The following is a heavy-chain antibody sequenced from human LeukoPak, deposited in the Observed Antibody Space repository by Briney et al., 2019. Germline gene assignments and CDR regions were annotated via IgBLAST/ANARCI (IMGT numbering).Heavy chain of an antibody. V-gene: IGHV1-2*02. CDR2: INPNSGGT. Sequence: ASVKVSCKASGYTFTGYYMHWVRQAPGQGLEWMGWINPNSGGTNYAQKFQGRVTMTRDTSISTAYMELSRLRSDDTAVYYCAREDSVTIFGVVTPLFDYWGQGTLVTVSS. CDR1: GYTFTGYY. J-gene: IGHJ4*02. D-gene: IGHD3-3*01. CDR3: AREDSVTIFGVVTPLFDY.